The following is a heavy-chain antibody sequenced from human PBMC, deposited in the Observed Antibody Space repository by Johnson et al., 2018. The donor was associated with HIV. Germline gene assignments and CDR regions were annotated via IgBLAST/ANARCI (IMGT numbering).Heavy chain of an antibody. CDR1: QFTFSGHG. Sequence: QVQLVESGGGVVQPGRSLRLSCAASQFTFSGHGMHWVRKAPGKGLEWVAGISFAGTKTYYVDSVKGRFTISRDNSRNTLYLQMGRLRVEDMAVYYCARDVASVYGSGDHAFDIWGQGTMVTVSS. D-gene: IGHD3-10*01. V-gene: IGHV3-30*03. CDR2: ISFAGTKT. J-gene: IGHJ3*02. CDR3: ARDVASVYGSGDHAFDI.